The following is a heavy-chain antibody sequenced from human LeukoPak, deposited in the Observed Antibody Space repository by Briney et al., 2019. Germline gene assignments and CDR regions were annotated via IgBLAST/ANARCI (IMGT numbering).Heavy chain of an antibody. D-gene: IGHD3-22*01. J-gene: IGHJ4*02. V-gene: IGHV4-59*08. Sequence: PSETLSLTCTVSAGSISSYYWSWIRQPPGKGLEWIGYIYYSGSTNYNPSLKSRVTISVDTSKNQFSLKLSSVTAADTAVYYCARRLLSGDSSAFDYWGQGTLVTVSS. CDR3: ARRLLSGDSSAFDY. CDR1: AGSISSYY. CDR2: IYYSGST.